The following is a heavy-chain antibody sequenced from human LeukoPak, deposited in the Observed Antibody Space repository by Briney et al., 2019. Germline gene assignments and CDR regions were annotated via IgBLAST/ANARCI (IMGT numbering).Heavy chain of an antibody. D-gene: IGHD3-16*01. Sequence: SETLSLTCVVSGASISSGGYSWSWIRQPPGKGLEWIGCIYHSGGTHYNPSLKSRVTMSVDMSKNQISLNLNSVTAADTAVYYCARDIWGSTTWGPGTLVTVSS. V-gene: IGHV4-30-2*01. CDR1: GASISSGGYS. CDR2: IYHSGGT. J-gene: IGHJ5*02. CDR3: ARDIWGSTT.